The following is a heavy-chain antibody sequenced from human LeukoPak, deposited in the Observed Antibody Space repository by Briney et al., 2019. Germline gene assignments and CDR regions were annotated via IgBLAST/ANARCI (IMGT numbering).Heavy chain of an antibody. J-gene: IGHJ4*02. D-gene: IGHD2-2*01. CDR2: ISGSGDTR. V-gene: IGHV3-23*01. CDR3: AKEYCTITTCSFDS. CDR1: GLTFSSYA. Sequence: GGTLRLSCAASGLTFSSYAMSWVRQAPGKGPEWVSGISGSGDTRYYTDSVKGRFTISRDNSNNTLYLQMNILRAEDTAVYYCAKEYCTITTCSFDSWGQGSLVTVSS.